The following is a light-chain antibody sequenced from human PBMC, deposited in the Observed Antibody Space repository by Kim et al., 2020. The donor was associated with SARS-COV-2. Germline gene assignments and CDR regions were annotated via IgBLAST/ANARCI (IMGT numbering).Light chain of an antibody. CDR3: NPQDSSGNHQV. CDR1: SLRSYY. J-gene: IGLJ1*01. Sequence: SSELTQDPAVSVALGQTVRITCQGDSLRSYYASWYQQKPGQPPVLVLYGKNKRPSGLADLFAGTTSSTTAFSITTGAAADEEDDYCYNPQDSSGNHQVFG. CDR2: GKN. V-gene: IGLV3-19*01.